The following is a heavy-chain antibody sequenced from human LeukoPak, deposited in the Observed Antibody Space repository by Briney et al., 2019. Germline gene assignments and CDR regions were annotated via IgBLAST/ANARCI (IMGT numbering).Heavy chain of an antibody. D-gene: IGHD3-10*01. Sequence: PSETLSFTCTVSGGSISSSSYYWGWIRQPAGKGLEWIGRIYTSGSANYNPYLKSRVTMSVDTSKNQFSLKLSSVTAADTAVYYCARDKGYGSGSTLLYYYYGMDVWGQGTTVTVSS. CDR2: IYTSGSA. CDR3: ARDKGYGSGSTLLYYYYGMDV. J-gene: IGHJ6*02. CDR1: GGSISSSSYY. V-gene: IGHV4-61*02.